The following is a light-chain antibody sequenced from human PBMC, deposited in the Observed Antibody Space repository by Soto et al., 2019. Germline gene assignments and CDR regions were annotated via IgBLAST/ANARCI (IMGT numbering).Light chain of an antibody. Sequence: DSQMTQSPSSLSAAVGDRVTITCQASQDIRNFLNWYQQKPGKAPKLLIYDASNLGAGVPSRFSGSGSGTDFTITISSLQPEDIATYYCQQFDILPTFGQGTNLEIK. J-gene: IGKJ2*01. V-gene: IGKV1-33*01. CDR2: DAS. CDR1: QDIRNF. CDR3: QQFDILPT.